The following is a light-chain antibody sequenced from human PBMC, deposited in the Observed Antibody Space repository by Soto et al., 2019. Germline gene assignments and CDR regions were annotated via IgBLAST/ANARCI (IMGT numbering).Light chain of an antibody. V-gene: IGLV2-8*01. CDR2: GVN. J-gene: IGLJ1*01. CDR3: SSYAGTNNYV. CDR1: SSDVGAYDY. Sequence: QSALTQPPSASGSPGQSVTISCTGTSSDVGAYDYVSWHQQHPGKAPKVIIYGVNKRPSGVPDRFSGSKSGNTASLTVSGLQAEDEADYYCSSYAGTNNYVFGIGNKLTVL.